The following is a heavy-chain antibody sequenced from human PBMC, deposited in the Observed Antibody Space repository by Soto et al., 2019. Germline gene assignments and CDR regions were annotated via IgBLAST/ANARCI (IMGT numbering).Heavy chain of an antibody. CDR2: INHSGST. V-gene: IGHV4-34*01. Sequence: SETLSLTCAVYGGSFSCYYWSWIRQPPGKGPEWIGEINHSGSTNYNPSLKSRVTISVDTSKNQFSLKLSSVTAADTAVYYCARGEDSSGYSDAFDIWGPGTMVTVSS. D-gene: IGHD3-22*01. CDR3: ARGEDSSGYSDAFDI. J-gene: IGHJ3*02. CDR1: GGSFSCYY.